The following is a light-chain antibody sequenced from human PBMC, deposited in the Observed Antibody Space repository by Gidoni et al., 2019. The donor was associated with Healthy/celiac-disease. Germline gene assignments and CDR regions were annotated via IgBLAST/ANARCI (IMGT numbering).Light chain of an antibody. J-gene: IGKJ3*01. CDR2: DAS. CDR1: QSVSSY. CDR3: QQRSNWRGFT. V-gene: IGKV3-11*01. Sequence: ESALTQTPATLSLSPGERATLSCRASQSVSSYLAWYQQKPGQAPRLLIYDASNRATGIPARFSGSESGTDFTLTISSLEPEGFAVYYCQQRSNWRGFTFGPGTKVDIK.